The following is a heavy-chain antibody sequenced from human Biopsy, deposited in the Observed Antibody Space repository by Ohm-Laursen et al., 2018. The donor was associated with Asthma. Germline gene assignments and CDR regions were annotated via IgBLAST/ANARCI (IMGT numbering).Heavy chain of an antibody. CDR3: ARVPTTLRYFDL. J-gene: IGHJ2*01. Sequence: SETLSLTCPVSGGSVSSGSYYWSWIRQPPGKGLAWVSYISYSRSTDYNPSLKSRLSISMDTSKNQFSLKLSSVTAADTAVYYCARVPTTLRYFDLWGRGTLVTVSS. CDR1: GGSVSSGSYY. D-gene: IGHD1-1*01. V-gene: IGHV4-61*01. CDR2: ISYSRST.